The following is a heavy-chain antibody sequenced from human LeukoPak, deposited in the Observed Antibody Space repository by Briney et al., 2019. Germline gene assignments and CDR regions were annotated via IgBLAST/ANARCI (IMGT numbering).Heavy chain of an antibody. D-gene: IGHD3-10*01. CDR2: IYPGDSDT. V-gene: IGHV5-51*01. CDR1: GYSFTSYW. Sequence: GESLKISFKGSGYSFTSYWIGWVRQMPGKGLEWMGIIYPGDSDTRYSPSFQGQVTISADKSISTSYLRWSSLNASATALYYVPRPGLRGVISVLFDYWGQGTLVTVSS. J-gene: IGHJ4*02. CDR3: PRPGLRGVISVLFDY.